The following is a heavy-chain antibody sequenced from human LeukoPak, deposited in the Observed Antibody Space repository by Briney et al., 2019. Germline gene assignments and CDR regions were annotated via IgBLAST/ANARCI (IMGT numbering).Heavy chain of an antibody. CDR1: GFIFSIYA. V-gene: IGHV3-30*18. CDR2: IVYDGSHQ. CDR3: VKGSGTNDYGMDT. Sequence: PGGSLRLSCAASGFIFSIYAMTWVRQAPGKGLEWAAVIVYDGSHQYYTDSVKGRFTISRDNSKNTVFLQMDSLRAEDTGVYYCVKGSGTNDYGMDTWGQGTTVTVPS. D-gene: IGHD3-10*01. J-gene: IGHJ6*02.